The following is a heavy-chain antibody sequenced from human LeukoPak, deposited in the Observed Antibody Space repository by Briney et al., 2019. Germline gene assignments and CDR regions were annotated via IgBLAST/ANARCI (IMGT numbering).Heavy chain of an antibody. J-gene: IGHJ4*02. CDR1: GGSISSYY. D-gene: IGHD2-21*01. CDR2: IYYSGST. Sequence: SETLSLTCTVSGGSISSYYWSWIRQPPGKGLEWIGYIYYSGSTNYNPSLKSRVTISVDTSKNQFSLKLSPVTAADTAVYYCARLGDIDYWGQGTLVTVSS. V-gene: IGHV4-59*08. CDR3: ARLGDIDY.